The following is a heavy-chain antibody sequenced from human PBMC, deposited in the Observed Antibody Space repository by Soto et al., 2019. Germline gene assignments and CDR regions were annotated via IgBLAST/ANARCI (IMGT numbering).Heavy chain of an antibody. V-gene: IGHV1-69*01. CDR2: VSPPFRTS. CDR3: ARVLYYGSGSYSPYGMEV. J-gene: IGHJ6*02. CDR1: GVSFNNNG. Sequence: QVQLVQSGAEVKKPGSSVKVSCKTSGVSFNNNGIGWVRQAPGHGLEWMGGVSPPFRTSNYAPKFQGRISITADASTGTVNMELSSLTSEDTAQYYCARVLYYGSGSYSPYGMEVWGQGTTVTVSS. D-gene: IGHD3-10*01.